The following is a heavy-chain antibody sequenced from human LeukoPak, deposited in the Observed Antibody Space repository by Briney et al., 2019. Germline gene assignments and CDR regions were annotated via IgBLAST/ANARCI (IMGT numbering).Heavy chain of an antibody. CDR3: AREPTGAPYYYGMDV. CDR2: ISYDGSNK. CDR1: GFTFSDYY. V-gene: IGHV3-30*03. J-gene: IGHJ6*02. Sequence: PGGSLRLSCAASGFTFSDYYMSWIRQAPGKGLEWVAVISYDGSNKYYADSVKGRFTISRDNSKNTLYLQMNSLRAEDTAVYYCAREPTGAPYYYGMDVWGQGTTVTVSS.